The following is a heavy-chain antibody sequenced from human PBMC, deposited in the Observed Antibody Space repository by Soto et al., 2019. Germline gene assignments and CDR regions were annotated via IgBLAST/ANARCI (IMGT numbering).Heavy chain of an antibody. V-gene: IGHV4-39*02. CDR1: GGSISSSSYY. CDR3: GVEVGGYCSGGSCRRHGMGV. D-gene: IGHD2-15*01. CDR2: IDYSEST. J-gene: IGHJ6*04. Sequence: QLQLQESGPGLVKPSETLSLTCTVSGGSISSSSYYWGWIRQPPGQGLERIGSIDYSESTYYNSSLKSRVTISVDTSKNHSSLELSSVTAADTAVYYCGVEVGGYCSGGSCRRHGMGVWGNGTTVTVSS.